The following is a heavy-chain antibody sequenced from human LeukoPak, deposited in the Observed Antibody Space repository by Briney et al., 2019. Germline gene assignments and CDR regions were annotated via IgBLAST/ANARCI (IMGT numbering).Heavy chain of an antibody. D-gene: IGHD3-10*01. CDR1: GFMYRRYW. Sequence: GGSVRLSCSASGFMYRRYWMSWVREAPGKGLEGVADIKEDGSEKSYVDSVKGRLTISRDNSENKLYLQMNSLRAEDTAVYYCARGGFGPSDALDIWGQGTMVTVSS. V-gene: IGHV3-7*03. J-gene: IGHJ3*02. CDR2: IKEDGSEK. CDR3: ARGGFGPSDALDI.